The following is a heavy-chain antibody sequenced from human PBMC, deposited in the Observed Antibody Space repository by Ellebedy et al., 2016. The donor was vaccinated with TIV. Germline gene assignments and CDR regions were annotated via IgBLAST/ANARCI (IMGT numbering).Heavy chain of an antibody. J-gene: IGHJ4*02. CDR3: ARKIECDY. V-gene: IGHV3-30-3*01. CDR1: GFTFSDYS. D-gene: IGHD3-22*01. Sequence: GESLKISCAASGFTFSDYSMHWVRQAPGKGLEWVAIISYDGNTRYYADSLKGRVTISRDNSKNTLYLEVRSLRAEDTAVYYCARKIECDYWGQGTLVTVSS. CDR2: ISYDGNTR.